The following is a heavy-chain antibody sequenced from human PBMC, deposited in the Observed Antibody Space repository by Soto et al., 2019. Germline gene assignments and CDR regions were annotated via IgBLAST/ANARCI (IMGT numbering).Heavy chain of an antibody. Sequence: PGGSLRLSCAASRFTLSGFGMHWVRQSPGKGLEWVAVIWYDGSNKYYADSVKGRFTISRDNSKNTLYLQMNSLRGEDTAVYYCARDPGKWGRSYYGMDVWGQGTTVTVSS. CDR3: ARDPGKWGRSYYGMDV. CDR1: RFTLSGFG. V-gene: IGHV3-33*01. D-gene: IGHD3-16*01. CDR2: IWYDGSNK. J-gene: IGHJ6*02.